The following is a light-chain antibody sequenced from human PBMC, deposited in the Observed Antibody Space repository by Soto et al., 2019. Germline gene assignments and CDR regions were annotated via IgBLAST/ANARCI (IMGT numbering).Light chain of an antibody. J-gene: IGLJ2*01. CDR1: RSDVGGYNY. Sequence: QSALTQPASVSGSPGQSITISCTGTRSDVGGYNYVSWYQQHPGKAPKLMIYEVSNRPSGVSNRFSGSKSGNTAYLTISGLHADDEADYYCSSYTSSSTLFGGGTKVTVL. CDR3: SSYTSSSTL. V-gene: IGLV2-14*01. CDR2: EVS.